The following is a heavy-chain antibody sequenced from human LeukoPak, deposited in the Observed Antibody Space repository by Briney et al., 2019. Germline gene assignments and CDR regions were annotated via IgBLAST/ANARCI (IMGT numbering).Heavy chain of an antibody. D-gene: IGHD3-16*01. V-gene: IGHV4-59*12. Sequence: SETLSLTCTVSGGSISSYYWSWIRQPPGKGLEWIGYIYYSGSTNYNPSLKSRVTISVDTSKNQFSLKLSSVTAADTAVYYCARDLPSWAYYYYYYMDVWGKGTTVTVSS. CDR1: GGSISSYY. CDR2: IYYSGST. CDR3: ARDLPSWAYYYYYYMDV. J-gene: IGHJ6*03.